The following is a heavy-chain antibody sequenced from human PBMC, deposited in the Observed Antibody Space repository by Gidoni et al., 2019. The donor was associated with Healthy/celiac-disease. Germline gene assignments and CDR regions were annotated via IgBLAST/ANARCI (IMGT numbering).Heavy chain of an antibody. CDR1: GGSFSGYY. J-gene: IGHJ6*02. V-gene: IGHV4-34*01. Sequence: QVQLQQWGAGLLKPSETLSLTCAVYGGSFSGYYWSWIRQPPGKGLEWIGEINHSGSTNYNPSLKSRVTISVDTSKNQFSLKLSSVTAADTAVYYCASLRGRGRSKISRYYYYYGMDVWGQGTTVTVSS. CDR2: INHSGST. CDR3: ASLRGRGRSKISRYYYYYGMDV. D-gene: IGHD3-10*01.